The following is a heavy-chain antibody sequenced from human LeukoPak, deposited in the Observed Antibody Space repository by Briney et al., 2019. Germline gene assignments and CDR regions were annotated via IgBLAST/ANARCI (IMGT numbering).Heavy chain of an antibody. J-gene: IGHJ4*02. Sequence: PGGSLRLSCAASGFTFSSYSMNWVRQAPGKGLEWVSSISSSSSYIYYADSVKGRFTISRDNAKNSLYLQMNSLRAEDTAVYYCARVVGATYFDYWGQGTLVNVSS. CDR3: ARVVGATYFDY. CDR2: ISSSSSYI. V-gene: IGHV3-21*01. D-gene: IGHD1-26*01. CDR1: GFTFSSYS.